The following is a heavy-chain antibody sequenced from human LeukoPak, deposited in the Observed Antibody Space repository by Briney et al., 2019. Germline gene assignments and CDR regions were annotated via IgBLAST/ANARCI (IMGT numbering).Heavy chain of an antibody. CDR2: ISSNGGST. CDR1: GFTFSSYA. J-gene: IGHJ4*02. V-gene: IGHV3-64*01. D-gene: IGHD4-17*01. CDR3: AGSYGTTGGNYYFDY. Sequence: GGSLRLSCAASGFTFSSYAMHWVRQAPGKGLEYVSAISSNGGSTYYANSVKGRFTISRDNSKNTLYLQVGSPRAEDMAVYYCAGSYGTTGGNYYFDYWGQGTLVTVSS.